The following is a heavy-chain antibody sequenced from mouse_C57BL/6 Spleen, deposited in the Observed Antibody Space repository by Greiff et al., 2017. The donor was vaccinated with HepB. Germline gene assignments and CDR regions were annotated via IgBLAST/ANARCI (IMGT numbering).Heavy chain of an antibody. CDR2: INPSSGYT. CDR3: ARGGSYSYYSNYVEYFDV. D-gene: IGHD2-5*01. Sequence: VKLMESGAELAKPGASVKLSCKASGYTFTSYWMHWVKQRPGQGLEWIGYINPSSGYTKYNQKFKDKATLTADKSSSTAYMQLSSLTYEDSAVYYCARGGSYSYYSNYVEYFDVWGTGTTVTVSS. CDR1: GYTFTSYW. J-gene: IGHJ1*03. V-gene: IGHV1-7*01.